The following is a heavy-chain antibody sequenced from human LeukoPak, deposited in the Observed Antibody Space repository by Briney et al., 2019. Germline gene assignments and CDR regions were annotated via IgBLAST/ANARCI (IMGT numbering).Heavy chain of an antibody. CDR1: GYTFSNFG. D-gene: IGHD2-2*01. V-gene: IGHV1-18*01. CDR3: ARDGTSTDDY. J-gene: IGHJ4*02. Sequence: ASVKVSCRTSGYTFSNFGINWVRQAPGQGLEWMGWISGNNDNPNYGQKFQGRFTVTTDSSTSTAYMELRNLRFDDTAVYYCARDGTSTDDYWGQGTLVTVSS. CDR2: ISGNNDNP.